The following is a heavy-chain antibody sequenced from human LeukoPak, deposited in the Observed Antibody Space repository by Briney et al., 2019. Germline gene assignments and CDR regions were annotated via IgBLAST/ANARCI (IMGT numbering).Heavy chain of an antibody. Sequence: SETLSLTCTVSGGSISSSSYYWGWIRQPPGKGLEWIGSIYYSGSTSYNPSLKSRVTISVDTSKNQFSLKLSSVTATDTAVYYCAGPHWYSIYIGFDYWGQGTLVTVSS. V-gene: IGHV4-39*01. CDR2: IYYSGST. CDR3: AGPHWYSIYIGFDY. J-gene: IGHJ4*02. D-gene: IGHD4-11*01. CDR1: GGSISSSSYY.